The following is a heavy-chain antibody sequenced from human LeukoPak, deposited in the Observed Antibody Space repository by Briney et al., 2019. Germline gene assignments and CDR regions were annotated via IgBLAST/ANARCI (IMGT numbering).Heavy chain of an antibody. V-gene: IGHV3-33*01. CDR1: GFTFSSYG. CDR2: VWNDGTKK. D-gene: IGHD3-22*01. CDR3: ARGPPPQRFGGPYYKGYFEN. J-gene: IGHJ4*02. Sequence: PGRSLRLSCEASGFTFSSYGMHWVRQAPGKGLEWVAVVWNDGTKKYYADSVKGRFTISRDKSKNTLYLQMNSLRAEDTAVYYCARGPPPQRFGGPYYKGYFENWGQGTLVTVSS.